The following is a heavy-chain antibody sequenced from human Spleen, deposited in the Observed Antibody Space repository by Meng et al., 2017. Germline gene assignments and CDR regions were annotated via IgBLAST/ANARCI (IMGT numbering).Heavy chain of an antibody. CDR2: IYPGDSDT. CDR1: GYSFTSYW. J-gene: IGHJ4*02. D-gene: IGHD6-19*01. V-gene: IGHV5-51*01. CDR3: VRLASSGWYSGPFDY. Sequence: GESLKISCKGSGYSFTSYWIGWVRQMPGKGLEWMGIIYPGDSDTRYSPSFQGQVTISADKSISTAYLQWSSLKASDTAMYYCVRLASSGWYSGPFDYWGQGTLVTVSS.